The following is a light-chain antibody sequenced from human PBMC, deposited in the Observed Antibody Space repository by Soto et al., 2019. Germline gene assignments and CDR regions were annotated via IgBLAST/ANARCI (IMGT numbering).Light chain of an antibody. Sequence: EIVLTQSPATLSLSPGERATLSRRASQSVSSYLAWYQQRPGQAPRLLIYDASNRATGVPARFSGSGSGTDFTLTISSLEPEDFAVYYCQQRSSWPPTFGQGTRLEIK. CDR3: QQRSSWPPT. V-gene: IGKV3-11*01. J-gene: IGKJ5*01. CDR2: DAS. CDR1: QSVSSY.